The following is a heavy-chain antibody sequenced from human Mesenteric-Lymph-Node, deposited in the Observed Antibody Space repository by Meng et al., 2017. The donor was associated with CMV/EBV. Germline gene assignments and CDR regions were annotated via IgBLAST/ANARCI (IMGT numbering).Heavy chain of an antibody. CDR2: IYHSGRT. D-gene: IGHD1-26*01. V-gene: IGHV4-4*02. CDR1: GGSISSSNW. Sequence: CAVSGGSISSSNWWSWVRQPPGKGLEWIGEIYHSGRTNYNPSLKSRVTISVDKSKNQFSLKLSSVTAADTAVYYCARVGWELLAFDYWGQGTLVTVSS. J-gene: IGHJ4*02. CDR3: ARVGWELLAFDY.